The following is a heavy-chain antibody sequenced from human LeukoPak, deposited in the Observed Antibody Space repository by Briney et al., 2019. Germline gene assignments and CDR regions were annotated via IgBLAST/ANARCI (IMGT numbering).Heavy chain of an antibody. V-gene: IGHV4-59*08. J-gene: IGHJ4*02. D-gene: IGHD3-9*01. CDR1: GGSISSYY. Sequence: SETLSLTCTVSGGSISSYYWSWIRQPPGKGLEWIGYIYYSGSTNYNPSLKSRVAISVDTSKNQFSLKLSSVTAADTAVYYCASTNYDILTGYYTDYYFDYWGQGTLVTVSS. CDR3: ASTNYDILTGYYTDYYFDY. CDR2: IYYSGST.